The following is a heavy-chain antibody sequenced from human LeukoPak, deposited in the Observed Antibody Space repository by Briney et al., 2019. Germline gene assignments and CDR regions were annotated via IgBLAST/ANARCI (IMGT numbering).Heavy chain of an antibody. V-gene: IGHV4-4*08. J-gene: IGHJ4*02. D-gene: IGHD1-26*01. CDR1: GGSFSGYY. Sequence: NPSETPSLTCAVYGGSFSGYYWSWIRQPPGKGLEWIGRIYTTGRTNYNPSLKSRVTISVDTSKNQFSLKLSSVTAADTAVYYCASSVGNFDYWGQGTLVTVSS. CDR2: IYTTGRT. CDR3: ASSVGNFDY.